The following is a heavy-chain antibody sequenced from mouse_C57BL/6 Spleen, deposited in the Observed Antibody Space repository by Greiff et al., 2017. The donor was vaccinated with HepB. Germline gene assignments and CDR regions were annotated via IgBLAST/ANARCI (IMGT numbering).Heavy chain of an antibody. CDR2: IDPNSGGT. Sequence: QVQLQQPGAELVKPGASVKLSCKASGYTFPSYWMHWVKQRPGRGLEWIGRIDPNSGGTKYTEKFKSKATLTVDKSSSTAYMQLSSLTSEDSAVYYWARCGITTVVATDFDVWGTGTTVTVSS. CDR1: GYTFPSYW. D-gene: IGHD1-1*01. CDR3: ARCGITTVVATDFDV. V-gene: IGHV1-72*01. J-gene: IGHJ1*03.